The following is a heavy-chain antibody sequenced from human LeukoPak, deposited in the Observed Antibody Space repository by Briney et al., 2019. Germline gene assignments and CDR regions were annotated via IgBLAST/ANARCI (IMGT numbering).Heavy chain of an antibody. Sequence: GGSLGLSCTASGFTFGDYAMSWFRQAPGKGLEWVGFIRSKAYGGTTEYAASVKGRFTISRDDSKSIAYLQMNSLKTEDTAVYYCTRGIAAAAPVSWGQGTLVTVSS. J-gene: IGHJ4*02. V-gene: IGHV3-49*03. D-gene: IGHD6-13*01. CDR3: TRGIAAAAPVS. CDR2: IRSKAYGGTT. CDR1: GFTFGDYA.